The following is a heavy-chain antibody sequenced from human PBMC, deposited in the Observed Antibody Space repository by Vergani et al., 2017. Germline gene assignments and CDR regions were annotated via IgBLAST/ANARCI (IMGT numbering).Heavy chain of an antibody. CDR1: GFTFSSYA. J-gene: IGHJ4*02. D-gene: IGHD3-3*01. V-gene: IGHV3-64D*06. CDR3: VKGQPDYDFWSGPPY. CDR2: ISSNGGST. Sequence: EVQLVESGGGLVQPGGSLRLSCSASGFTFSSYAMHWVRQAPGKGLEYVSAISSNGGSTYYADSVKGRFTISRDNSKNTLYRQMSSLRAEDTAVYYCVKGQPDYDFWSGPPYWGQGTLVTVSS.